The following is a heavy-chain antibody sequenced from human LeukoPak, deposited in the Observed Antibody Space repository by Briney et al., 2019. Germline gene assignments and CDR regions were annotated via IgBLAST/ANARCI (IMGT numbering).Heavy chain of an antibody. CDR1: GGTFSSYA. CDR2: IIPIFGTA. J-gene: IGHJ4*02. CDR3: ARGRRVEMALLDY. V-gene: IGHV1-69*05. D-gene: IGHD5-24*01. Sequence: SVTVSFKASGGTFSSYAISWVRQAPGQGLEWMGGIIPIFGTANYAQKFQGRVTITTDESTSTAYMELSSLRSEDTAVYYCARGRRVEMALLDYWGQGTLVTVSS.